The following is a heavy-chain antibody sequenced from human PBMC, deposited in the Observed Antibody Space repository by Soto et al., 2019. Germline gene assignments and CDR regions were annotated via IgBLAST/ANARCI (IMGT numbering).Heavy chain of an antibody. J-gene: IGHJ6*02. D-gene: IGHD6-25*01. V-gene: IGHV3-30*18. CDR3: AKDRRPNYYYGMDV. CDR1: GFTFSSYG. CDR2: ISFDRNNK. Sequence: QVQLVESGGGVVQPGRSLRLSCAASGFTFSSYGMHWVRQAPGKGLEWVAVISFDRNNKYYADSVKGRFTISRDNSKNTLYLQMNSLRAEDTAVYYCAKDRRPNYYYGMDVWGQGTKVTVSS.